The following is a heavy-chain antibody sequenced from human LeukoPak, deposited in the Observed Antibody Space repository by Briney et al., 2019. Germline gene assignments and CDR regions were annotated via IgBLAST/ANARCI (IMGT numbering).Heavy chain of an antibody. D-gene: IGHD2-2*02. Sequence: TGGSLRLSCAASGFTFSSYAMSWVRQAPGKGLEWVSSISSSSSYIYYADSVKGRFTISRDNAKNSLYLQMNSLRAEDTAVYYCARSPVVVPAALPPSFDYWGQGTLVTVSS. CDR1: GFTFSSYA. V-gene: IGHV3-21*01. CDR2: ISSSSSYI. J-gene: IGHJ4*02. CDR3: ARSPVVVPAALPPSFDY.